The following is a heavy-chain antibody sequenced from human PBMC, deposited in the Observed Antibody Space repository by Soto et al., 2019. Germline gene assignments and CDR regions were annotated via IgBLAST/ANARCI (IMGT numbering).Heavy chain of an antibody. CDR1: GFSLSTGGVG. J-gene: IGHJ6*02. D-gene: IGHD2-21*02. CDR3: AHRRCGGDCLQSYSSHYYSVMDV. Sequence: QITLKESGPALVKPTQTLTLTCTISGFSLSTGGVGVGWIRHPPGKALEWLALIYGDDDKRYSPSLRSRLTITKDTSKNQAVLTLPNIGPVDTATYHCAHRRCGGDCLQSYSSHYYSVMDVWGQGTTVTVSS. V-gene: IGHV2-5*02. CDR2: IYGDDDK.